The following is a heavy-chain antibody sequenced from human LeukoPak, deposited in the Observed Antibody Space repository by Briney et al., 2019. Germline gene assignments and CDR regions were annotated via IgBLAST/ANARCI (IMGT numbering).Heavy chain of an antibody. CDR1: GFTFSSYS. CDR3: ARNRYSSSWFQDAFDI. J-gene: IGHJ3*02. V-gene: IGHV3-21*01. CDR2: ISSSSSYI. Sequence: GGSLRLSCAASGFTFSSYSMNWVRQAPGKGLEWVSSISSSSSYIYYADSVKGRFTISRDNAKNSLYLQMNSLRAEDTAVYYCARNRYSSSWFQDAFDIWGQGTMVTVSS. D-gene: IGHD6-13*01.